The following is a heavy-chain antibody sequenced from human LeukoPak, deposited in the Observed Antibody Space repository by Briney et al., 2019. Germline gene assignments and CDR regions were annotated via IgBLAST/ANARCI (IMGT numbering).Heavy chain of an antibody. Sequence: GGSLRLSCAASGFTFSSYSTNWVRQAPGKGLESVSYISSSSATIFYADSVKGRFTISRDNAKNSLYLQMDSLTAEDTAVYYCATHVFSELRYFAWSTNEWGQGTLVTVSS. J-gene: IGHJ4*02. V-gene: IGHV3-48*01. CDR2: ISSSSATI. D-gene: IGHD3-9*01. CDR1: GFTFSSYS. CDR3: ATHVFSELRYFAWSTNE.